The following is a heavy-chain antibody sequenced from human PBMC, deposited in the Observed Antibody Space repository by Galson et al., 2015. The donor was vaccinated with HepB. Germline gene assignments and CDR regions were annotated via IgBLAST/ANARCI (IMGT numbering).Heavy chain of an antibody. V-gene: IGHV1-69*01. D-gene: IGHD6-13*01. CDR2: IIPIFGTA. J-gene: IGHJ4*02. CDR1: GGTFSSYA. CDR3: ARGYSSSWYFDY. Sequence: SCKASGGTFSSYAISWVRQAPGQGLEWMGGIIPIFGTANYAQKFQGRVTITADESTSTAYMELSSLRSEDTAVYYCARGYSSSWYFDYWGQGTLVTVSS.